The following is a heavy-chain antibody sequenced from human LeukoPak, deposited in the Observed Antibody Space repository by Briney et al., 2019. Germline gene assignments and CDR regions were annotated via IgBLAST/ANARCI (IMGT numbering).Heavy chain of an antibody. CDR2: INPNSGGT. Sequence: GASVKVSCKASGYTFTGYYMHWVRQAPGQGLEWMGWINPNSGGTNYAQKFQGRVTMTRDTSISTAYMELSRLRSDDTAVYYCARVEVSYGSGSYYNEPIYYGWGQGTLVTVSS. CDR3: ARVEVSYGSGSYYNEPIYYG. V-gene: IGHV1-2*02. D-gene: IGHD3-10*01. J-gene: IGHJ4*02. CDR1: GYTFTGYY.